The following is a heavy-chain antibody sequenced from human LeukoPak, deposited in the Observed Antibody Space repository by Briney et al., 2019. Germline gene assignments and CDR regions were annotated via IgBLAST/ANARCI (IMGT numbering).Heavy chain of an antibody. J-gene: IGHJ5*02. D-gene: IGHD3-3*01. CDR1: GFTFSDYW. CDR3: ARDAYDDASES. V-gene: IGHV3-7*01. CDR2: LRPDGRDK. Sequence: QPGGSLRLSCTGSGFTFSDYWMTWARQAPGKGLEWVANLRPDGRDKYYVDSVKGRFTISRDNAKKLVYLQMNSLRAEDTAVYYCARDAYDDASESWGQGTLVTVSS.